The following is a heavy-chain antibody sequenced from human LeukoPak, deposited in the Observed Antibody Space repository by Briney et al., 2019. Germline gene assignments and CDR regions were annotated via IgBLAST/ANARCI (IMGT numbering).Heavy chain of an antibody. V-gene: IGHV3-23*01. D-gene: IGHD2-8*01. CDR1: GFTFSSYA. Sequence: PGGSLRLSCAASGFTFSSYAMSWVRQAPGEGLEWVSAISGSGGSTYYADSVKGRFTISRDNSKNTLYLQTNSLRAEDTAVYYCAKCIWLRGKFDYWGQGTLVTVSS. CDR2: ISGSGGST. CDR3: AKCIWLRGKFDY. J-gene: IGHJ4*02.